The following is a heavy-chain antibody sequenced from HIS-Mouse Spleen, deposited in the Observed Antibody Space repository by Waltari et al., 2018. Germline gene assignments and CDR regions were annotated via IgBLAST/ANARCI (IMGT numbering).Heavy chain of an antibody. CDR1: GFPFSSYG. V-gene: IGHV3-30*03. Sequence: QVQLVESGGGVVQPGRSLRLFCAASGFPFSSYGRHWVRQAPGKGLEWVAVISYDGSNKYYADSVKGRFTISRDNSKNTLYLQMNSLRAEDTAVYYCVVSGSWGQGTMVTVSS. CDR2: ISYDGSNK. CDR3: VVSGS. D-gene: IGHD1-26*01. J-gene: IGHJ3*01.